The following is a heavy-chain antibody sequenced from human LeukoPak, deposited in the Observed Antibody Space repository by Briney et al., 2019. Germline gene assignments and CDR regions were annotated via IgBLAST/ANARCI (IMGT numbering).Heavy chain of an antibody. V-gene: IGHV1-69*13. CDR1: GGTFSSYA. J-gene: IGHJ4*02. Sequence: ASVKVSCKASGGTFSSYAISWVRQAPGQGLEWMGGIIPIFGTANYAQKFQGRVTITADESTSTAYMELSSLRSEDTAVYYCARHSYDSSGYYYGNDYWGQGTLVTVSS. CDR3: ARHSYDSSGYYYGNDY. CDR2: IIPIFGTA. D-gene: IGHD3-22*01.